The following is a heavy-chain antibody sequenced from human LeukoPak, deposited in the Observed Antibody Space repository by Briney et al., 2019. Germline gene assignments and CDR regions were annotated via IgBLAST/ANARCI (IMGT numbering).Heavy chain of an antibody. CDR1: GGSITGHY. D-gene: IGHD6-19*01. J-gene: IGHJ3*02. CDR3: AKLGHSDGWYLGAFDI. CDR2: TSYSRTT. Sequence: SETLSLTCTVSGGSITGHYLNWIRQPPGMSLEWIGYTSYSRTTIYNSYFKGRATMSIDTSKNQLHLNLTSVTATDTAVYYCAKLGHSDGWYLGAFDIWGQGTTVIVSS. V-gene: IGHV4-59*08.